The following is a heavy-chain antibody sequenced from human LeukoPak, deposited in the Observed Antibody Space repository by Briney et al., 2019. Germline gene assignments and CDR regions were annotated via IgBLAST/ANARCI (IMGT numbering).Heavy chain of an antibody. D-gene: IGHD3-22*01. Sequence: ASVKVSCKASRGTFSSYAISWVRQAPGQGLEWMGRIIPILGIANYAQKFQGRVTITADKSTSTAYMELSSLRSEDTAVYYCARLGYYDRFDYWGQGTLVTVSS. V-gene: IGHV1-69*04. CDR1: RGTFSSYA. J-gene: IGHJ4*02. CDR2: IIPILGIA. CDR3: ARLGYYDRFDY.